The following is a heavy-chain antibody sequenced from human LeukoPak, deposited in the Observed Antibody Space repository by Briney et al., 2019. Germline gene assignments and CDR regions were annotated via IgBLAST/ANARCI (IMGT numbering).Heavy chain of an antibody. D-gene: IGHD2/OR15-2a*01. CDR1: GYNFPKSW. CDR3: ARPDYFASHD. CDR2: VYPDDSRT. V-gene: IGHV5-51*01. J-gene: IGHJ4*02. Sequence: GESLKISCKASGYNFPKSWLGWVRQMPGKGLEWMAIVYPDDSRTKYSPSFQGQVTISADKSINTAYLQWSSLRASDTAMYYCARPDYFASHDWGQGTLVTVSS.